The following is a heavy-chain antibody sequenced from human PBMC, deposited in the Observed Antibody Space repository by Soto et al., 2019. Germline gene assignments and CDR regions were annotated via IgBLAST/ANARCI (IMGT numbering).Heavy chain of an antibody. V-gene: IGHV2-5*02. CDR1: GFSLSTSGVG. CDR3: AHGGSGWRLEYFQH. Sequence: ITLKESGPTLVKPTQTLTLTCTFSGFSLSTSGVGVGWIRQPPGKALEWLALIYWDDDKRYSPSLKSRLTITKDTSKNQVVLTMTNMDPVDTATYYCAHGGSGWRLEYFQHWGQGTLVTVSS. D-gene: IGHD6-19*01. CDR2: IYWDDDK. J-gene: IGHJ1*01.